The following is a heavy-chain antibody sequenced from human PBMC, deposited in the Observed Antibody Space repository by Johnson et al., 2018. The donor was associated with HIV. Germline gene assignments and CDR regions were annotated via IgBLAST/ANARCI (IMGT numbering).Heavy chain of an antibody. V-gene: IGHV3-30*03. D-gene: IGHD3-22*01. CDR2: ILYRGSNK. CDR3: ARPLSIGFGFDAFDI. Sequence: QVQLVESGGGVVQPGRSLRLSCAASGFTFSNYGMHWVRQAPGKGLEWVAVILYRGSNKYYADSVKGRFTISRDNSKNTLYLQMNSLRAEDTAVYYCARPLSIGFGFDAFDIWCQGTMVTVSS. J-gene: IGHJ3*02. CDR1: GFTFSNYG.